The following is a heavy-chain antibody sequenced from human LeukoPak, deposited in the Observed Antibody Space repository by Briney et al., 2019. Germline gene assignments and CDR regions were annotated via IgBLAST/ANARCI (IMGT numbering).Heavy chain of an antibody. CDR3: ARGLTGSGWHESGVD. D-gene: IGHD6-19*01. CDR1: GGSFSGYY. CDR2: INHSGST. J-gene: IGHJ4*02. V-gene: IGHV4-34*01. Sequence: SETLSLTCAVYGGSFSGYYWSWIRQPPGKGLEWIGEINHSGSTNYNPSLKSRVTISVDTSKNQFSLKLSSVTAADTAVYYCARGLTGSGWHESGVDWGQGTLVTVSS.